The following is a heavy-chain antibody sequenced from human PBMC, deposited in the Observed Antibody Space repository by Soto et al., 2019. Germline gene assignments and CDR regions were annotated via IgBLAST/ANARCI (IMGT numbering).Heavy chain of an antibody. J-gene: IGHJ4*02. CDR2: IVPFVGIT. CDR1: GGSFSNYA. V-gene: IGHV1-69*04. D-gene: IGHD1-26*01. CDR3: AREMGATNDY. Sequence: SVKVSCKASGGSFSNYALNWVRQAPGQGLEWMGRIVPFVGITKYAQKFQGRVTITADNSTSTAYMELSSLRSEDTAVYYCAREMGATNDYWGQGTRVTVSS.